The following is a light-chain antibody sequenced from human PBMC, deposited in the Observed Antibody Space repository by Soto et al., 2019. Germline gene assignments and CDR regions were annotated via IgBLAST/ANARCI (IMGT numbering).Light chain of an antibody. Sequence: ELVLTQSPGTLSLSPGERATLSCRASQSVSSSYLAWYQQKPGQAPRLLIYAASSRATGIPDRFSGSGSGTDFTLTMSRLEPEDFAVYYCQQYGSSLYTFGQGTKLEIK. CDR3: QQYGSSLYT. CDR2: AAS. CDR1: QSVSSSY. J-gene: IGKJ2*01. V-gene: IGKV3-20*01.